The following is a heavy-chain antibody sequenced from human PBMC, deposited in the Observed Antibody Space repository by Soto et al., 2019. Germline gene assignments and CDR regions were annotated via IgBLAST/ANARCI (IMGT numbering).Heavy chain of an antibody. CDR3: ARHPGYYDILTGYSTYYFDY. V-gene: IGHV4-59*08. J-gene: IGHJ4*02. Sequence: QVQLQESGPGLVKPSETLSLTCTVSGGSISSYYWSWIRQPPGKGLEWIGYIYYRGNTNYNPSLKRRVTISLDTSKNQFSLKLSSVTAADTAVYYCARHPGYYDILTGYSTYYFDYWGQGILVTVSS. CDR1: GGSISSYY. CDR2: IYYRGNT. D-gene: IGHD3-9*01.